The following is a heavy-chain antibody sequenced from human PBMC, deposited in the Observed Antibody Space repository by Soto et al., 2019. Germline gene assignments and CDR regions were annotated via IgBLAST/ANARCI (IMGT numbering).Heavy chain of an antibody. J-gene: IGHJ4*02. CDR2: INPNSGGT. D-gene: IGHD6-13*01. V-gene: IGHV1-2*04. CDR1: GYTFTGYY. CDR3: ARAITPGPQLGQAARY. Sequence: QVQLVQSGAEVKKPGASVKVSCKASGYTFTGYYMHWVRQAPGQGLEWMGWINPNSGGTNYAQKFQGWVTRTRDPSISTGYMGLGRLGSDDPAVYYFARAITPGPQLGQAARYWGQGTLVTVSS.